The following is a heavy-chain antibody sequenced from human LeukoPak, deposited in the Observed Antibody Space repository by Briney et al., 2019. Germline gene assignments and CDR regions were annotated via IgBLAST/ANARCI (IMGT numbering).Heavy chain of an antibody. D-gene: IGHD6-13*01. CDR3: ARGIAAADPYYFDY. V-gene: IGHV1-3*01. CDR1: GYTFTSYA. J-gene: IGHJ4*02. CDR2: INAGNGNT. Sequence: ASVKVSCKASGYTFTSYAMHWVRQAPGQRLEWMGWINAGNGNTKYSQKFQGRVTITRDTSASTAYMQLSSLRSEDTAVYYCARGIAAADPYYFDYWGQGTLVTVSS.